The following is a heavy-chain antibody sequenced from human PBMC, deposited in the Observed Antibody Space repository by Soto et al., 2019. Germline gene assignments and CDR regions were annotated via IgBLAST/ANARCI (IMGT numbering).Heavy chain of an antibody. D-gene: IGHD3-22*01. J-gene: IGHJ4*02. Sequence: QLQLQESGPGLVKPSETLSLTCRVSDGSMNSDISYWGWIRQPPGKGLEWIGVINHSGSTYHNLSLKGRVTMSVDASRNQCSLKLTSMTAADTAVYYCARLGGYVSVGYYYLWDSWGQGTLVTVSS. CDR3: ARLGGYVSVGYYYLWDS. CDR2: INHSGST. CDR1: DGSMNSDISY. V-gene: IGHV4-39*01.